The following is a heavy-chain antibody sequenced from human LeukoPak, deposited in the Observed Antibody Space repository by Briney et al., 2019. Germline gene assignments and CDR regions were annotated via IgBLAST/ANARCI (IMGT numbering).Heavy chain of an antibody. Sequence: PGGSLRLSCAASGFTVSSNYMSWVRQAPGKGLEWVSVIYSGGTTYYADSVKGRFTISRDNSKNTLYLQMNSLRAEDTAVYYCARDSSGLSYFDNWGQGTLVTVSS. CDR3: ARDSSGLSYFDN. CDR1: GFTVSSNY. CDR2: IYSGGTT. J-gene: IGHJ4*02. D-gene: IGHD3-22*01. V-gene: IGHV3-66*01.